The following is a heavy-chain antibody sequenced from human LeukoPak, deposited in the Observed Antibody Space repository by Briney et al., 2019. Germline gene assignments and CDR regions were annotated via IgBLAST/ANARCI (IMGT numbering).Heavy chain of an antibody. CDR2: ISRSAETT. J-gene: IGHJ4*02. Sequence: GSLRLSCAASGFTFSSYAMSWVRQAPGKGLEWVSGISRSAETTHYADSVKGRFTISRDNSRNPLFLQMSSLRAEDTALYYCAKETADWPRNRMFDFWGQGTPVTVSS. CDR1: GFTFSSYA. V-gene: IGHV3-23*01. CDR3: AKETADWPRNRMFDF. D-gene: IGHD1-14*01.